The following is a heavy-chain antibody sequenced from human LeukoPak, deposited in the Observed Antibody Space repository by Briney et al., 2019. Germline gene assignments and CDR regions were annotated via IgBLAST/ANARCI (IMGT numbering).Heavy chain of an antibody. Sequence: GGSLLLSCAASGFPFSDYYMSWIRQAPGKGLEWVSYISNSGTTIYYADSVKGRFTISRDNAKNSLYLQMNSLRSEDTAVYYCAREDYGDRDYWGQGTLVTVSS. V-gene: IGHV3-11*01. CDR1: GFPFSDYY. CDR3: AREDYGDRDY. J-gene: IGHJ4*02. D-gene: IGHD4-17*01. CDR2: ISNSGTTI.